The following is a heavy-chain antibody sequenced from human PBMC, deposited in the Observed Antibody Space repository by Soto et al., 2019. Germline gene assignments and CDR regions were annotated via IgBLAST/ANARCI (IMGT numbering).Heavy chain of an antibody. V-gene: IGHV3-21*01. J-gene: IGHJ4*02. CDR3: ARAPSFDFWSGPFDY. CDR1: GFTFSSYS. CDR2: ISSSSSYI. Sequence: GGSLRLSCAASGFTFSSYSMNWVRQAPGKGLEWVSSISSSSSYIYYADSVKGRFTISRDNAKNSLYLQMNSLRAEDTAVYYCARAPSFDFWSGPFDYWGQGTLVTVSS. D-gene: IGHD3-3*01.